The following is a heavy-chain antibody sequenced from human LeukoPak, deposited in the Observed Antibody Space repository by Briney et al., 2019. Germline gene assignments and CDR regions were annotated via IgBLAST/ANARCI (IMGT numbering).Heavy chain of an antibody. CDR3: AERTSDYYPGFDY. V-gene: IGHV3-23*01. Sequence: GGSLRLSCAASGFTFSSYAMSWVRQAPGKGLEWVSAISGSGGSTYYADSVKGRCTISRDNSKNTLYLQMNSLRAEDTAIYFCAERTSDYYPGFDYWGQGTLVTVSS. CDR1: GFTFSSYA. D-gene: IGHD3-22*01. J-gene: IGHJ4*02. CDR2: ISGSGGST.